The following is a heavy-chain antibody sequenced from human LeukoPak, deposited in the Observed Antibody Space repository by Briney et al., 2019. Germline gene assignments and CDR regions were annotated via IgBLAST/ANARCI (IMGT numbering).Heavy chain of an antibody. V-gene: IGHV3-74*01. CDR3: ARIGGSGSYSGHYFDH. J-gene: IGHJ4*02. D-gene: IGHD3-10*01. CDR2: ISTDGSVT. Sequence: PGPSLRLSCSAPALTFSTYWMHWGRRAPGKGLVWVSPISTDGSVTSYANSVEGRFTISRDNGRNTMYLQMNSLRAEDTAVCYCARIGGSGSYSGHYFDHWGRGTLVSVSS. CDR1: ALTFSTYW.